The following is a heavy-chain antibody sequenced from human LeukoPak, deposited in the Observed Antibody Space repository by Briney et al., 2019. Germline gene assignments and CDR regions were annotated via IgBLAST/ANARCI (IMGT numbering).Heavy chain of an antibody. Sequence: GGTLRLSCAASGYTFSSYGMSWVRQAPGKWLEWVSSISSSSSYIYYADSVKGRFTISRDNAKNSLYLHMNSLTVEDTAVYYCSRDPRHNDYWGQGTLVTVSS. CDR1: GYTFSSYG. J-gene: IGHJ4*02. CDR2: ISSSSSYI. CDR3: SRDPRHNDY. V-gene: IGHV3-21*04.